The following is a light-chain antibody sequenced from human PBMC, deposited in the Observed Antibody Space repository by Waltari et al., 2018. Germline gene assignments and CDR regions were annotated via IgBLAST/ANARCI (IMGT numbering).Light chain of an antibody. Sequence: TQTTPPPSPLSPPAVYTVPIPCGASQCISSYLAWYQQKPGKAPKPLIYYASNLESGVPSRFSGSGSGTDFTLTISSLQPEDFATYYCQQHHSDPRTFGEGTKVEIK. V-gene: IGKV1-16*01. CDR2: YAS. J-gene: IGKJ1*01. CDR3: QQHHSDPRT. CDR1: QCISSY.